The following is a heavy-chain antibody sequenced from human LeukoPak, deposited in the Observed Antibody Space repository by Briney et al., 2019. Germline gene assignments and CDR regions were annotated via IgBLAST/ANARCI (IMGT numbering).Heavy chain of an antibody. CDR1: GFTFTVYY. Sequence: RASVKVSCKASGFTFTVYYIHWVRQAPGQGLEWMGWVNPNSGGTNYAQMFQGRVTMTRDTSINTAYMELSGLRSDDTAVYYCARDSYGGNWSLGYWGQGTLVTVSS. V-gene: IGHV1-2*02. D-gene: IGHD4-23*01. CDR3: ARDSYGGNWSLGY. J-gene: IGHJ4*02. CDR2: VNPNSGGT.